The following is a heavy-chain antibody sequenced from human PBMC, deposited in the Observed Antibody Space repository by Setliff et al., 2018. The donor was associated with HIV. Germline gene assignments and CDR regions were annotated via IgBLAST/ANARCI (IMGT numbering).Heavy chain of an antibody. CDR1: GDSVSSDSAA. J-gene: IGHJ4*01. Sequence: PSQTLSLTCAISGDSVSSDSAAWNWIRQSPSRGLEWLARTYYRSKWYTDYAVSVKSRITINPDTSRNQYSLQLSSVIPDDSAVYFCARGGITAYYFDHWAHGTLVTVSS. CDR3: ARGGITAYYFDH. D-gene: IGHD5-18*01. V-gene: IGHV6-1*01. CDR2: TYYRSKWYT.